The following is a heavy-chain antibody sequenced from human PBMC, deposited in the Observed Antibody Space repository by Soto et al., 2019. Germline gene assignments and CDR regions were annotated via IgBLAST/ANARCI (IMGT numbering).Heavy chain of an antibody. CDR2: INPMFNST. CDR1: GGTFDHAA. V-gene: IGHV1-69*01. CDR3: ARQIFAADY. Sequence: QVLLVQSGAEVKKPGSSVKVSCEAPGGTFDHAAITWVRQAPGQGLEWVGGINPMFNSTHYAQKFQGRVTITADAVTSTAFMELRGLTSDDTAVYYCARQIFAADYWGQGTLLVVSS. J-gene: IGHJ4*02. D-gene: IGHD3-9*01.